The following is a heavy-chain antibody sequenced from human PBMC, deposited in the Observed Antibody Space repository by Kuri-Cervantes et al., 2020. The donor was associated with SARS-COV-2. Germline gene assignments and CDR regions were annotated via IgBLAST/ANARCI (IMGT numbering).Heavy chain of an antibody. CDR1: GFTLSSYA. D-gene: IGHD1-1*01. Sequence: GGSLRLSCAASGFTLSSYAMHWVRQAPGKGLEWVAVISYDGSNKYYADSVRGRFTISRDNSKNTLYLQMNSLRAEDTAVYYCVKGVELETSKNVGSDAFDIWGQGTMVTVSS. CDR2: ISYDGSNK. J-gene: IGHJ3*02. V-gene: IGHV3-30*01. CDR3: VKGVELETSKNVGSDAFDI.